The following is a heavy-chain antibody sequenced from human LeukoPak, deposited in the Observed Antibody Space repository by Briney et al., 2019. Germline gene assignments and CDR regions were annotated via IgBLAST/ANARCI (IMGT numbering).Heavy chain of an antibody. D-gene: IGHD1-26*01. Sequence: GGSLRLSCAASGFTLSNYWMHWVRQAPGKGMVWVSRSNSDGSGTSYADSVKGRFTISRDNAKNTLYLPMDSLRAEDTAVYYCARVSSGSYFGYYYYYMDVWGKGTPVTVSS. J-gene: IGHJ6*03. V-gene: IGHV3-74*01. CDR3: ARVSSGSYFGYYYYYMDV. CDR2: SNSDGSGT. CDR1: GFTLSNYW.